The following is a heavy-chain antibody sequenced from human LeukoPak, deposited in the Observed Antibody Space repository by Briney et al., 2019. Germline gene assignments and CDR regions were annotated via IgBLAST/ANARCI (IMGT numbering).Heavy chain of an antibody. Sequence: GGSLRLSCAASGFTFSDYYMSWIRQAPGKGLEWVSYISSSGSTIYYADSVKGRFTISRDNAKNSLYLQMNSLRAEDTAVYYCARVLTYYYDSSGYHDPYYFDYWGQGTLVTVSS. CDR3: ARVLTYYYDSSGYHDPYYFDY. V-gene: IGHV3-11*04. D-gene: IGHD3-22*01. CDR1: GFTFSDYY. CDR2: ISSSGSTI. J-gene: IGHJ4*02.